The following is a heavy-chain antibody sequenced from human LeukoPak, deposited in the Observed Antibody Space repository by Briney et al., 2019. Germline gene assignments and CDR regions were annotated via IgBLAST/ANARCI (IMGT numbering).Heavy chain of an antibody. D-gene: IGHD3-16*01. CDR3: ARQNAYLVSGPLDC. CDR1: GASITSYF. CDR2: VHYLGCT. Sequence: SETLSLICTVSGASITSYFWTWIRQPPGKGLEVIGYVHYLGCTNYNPSLKSRVTISLDTSKNHFSLKLTSVSAADTAVYYCARQNAYLVSGPLDCWGQGALVTVSS. V-gene: IGHV4-59*01. J-gene: IGHJ4*02.